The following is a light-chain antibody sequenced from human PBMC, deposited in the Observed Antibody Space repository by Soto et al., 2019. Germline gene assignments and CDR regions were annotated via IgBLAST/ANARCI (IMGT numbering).Light chain of an antibody. CDR2: ASS. J-gene: IGKJ4*01. Sequence: IQFTHAPSALSAPVVGRVTSTCRASRGISSALAWYQQKPGKAPKLLIFASSNLQSGVPSRFSGTGSGTDVTLTISDLQPEDCATDYGQKTYSNRLSCGGGTKGAIK. CDR1: RGISSA. V-gene: IGKV1-39*01. CDR3: QKTYSNRLS.